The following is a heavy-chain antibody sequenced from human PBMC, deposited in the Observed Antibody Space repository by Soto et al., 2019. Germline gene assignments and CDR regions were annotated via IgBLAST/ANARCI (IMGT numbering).Heavy chain of an antibody. Sequence: SVKVSCKASGGTFSSYTISWVRQAPGQGLEWMGRIIPILGIANYAQKFQGRVTITADKSTSTAYMELSSLRSEDTAVYYCARESCTSCYAFGIWGQGTMVTVSS. CDR1: GGTFSSYT. CDR3: ARESCTSCYAFGI. CDR2: IIPILGIA. V-gene: IGHV1-69*04. D-gene: IGHD2-2*01. J-gene: IGHJ3*02.